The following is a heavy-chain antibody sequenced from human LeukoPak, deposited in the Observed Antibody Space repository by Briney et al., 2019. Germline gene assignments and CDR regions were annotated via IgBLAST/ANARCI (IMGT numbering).Heavy chain of an antibody. CDR3: ASRKLGNDY. CDR1: GGSISSSSYY. V-gene: IGHV4-39*07. D-gene: IGHD7-27*01. J-gene: IGHJ4*02. Sequence: SETLSLTCTVSGGSISSSSYYWGRIRQPPGKGLKWIGNIYYGGSTYYNSGSTYYNPSLKSRVTISVDTSKNQFSLKLTSLTAADTAVYYCASRKLGNDYWGQGTLVTVSS. CDR2: IYYGGSTYYNSGST.